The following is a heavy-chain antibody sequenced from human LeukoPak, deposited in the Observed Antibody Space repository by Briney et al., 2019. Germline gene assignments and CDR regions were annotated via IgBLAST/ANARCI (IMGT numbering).Heavy chain of an antibody. CDR2: INWNGGST. V-gene: IGHV3-20*04. J-gene: IGHJ4*02. CDR1: GFTFDDYG. CDR3: ARDFGVYNYGYRAFDY. Sequence: GGSLRLSCAASGFTFDDYGMSWVRQAPGKGLEWVSGINWNGGSTGYADSVKGRFTISRDNAKNSLYLQMNSLRAEDTALYYCARDFGVYNYGYRAFDYWGQGTLVTVSS. D-gene: IGHD5-18*01.